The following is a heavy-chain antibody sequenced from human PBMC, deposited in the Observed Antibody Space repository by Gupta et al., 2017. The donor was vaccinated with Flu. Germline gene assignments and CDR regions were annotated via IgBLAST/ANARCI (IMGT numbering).Heavy chain of an antibody. D-gene: IGHD6-6*01. CDR2: INSDGSST. J-gene: IGHJ4*02. V-gene: IGHV3-74*01. CDR3: VASRSDSDF. Sequence: TIVNYGMHGDRQGPRKGLVGVSGINSDGSSTGYADAVKGRFTISKDTTRNTLYLQMNSLTAEDTAVYYCVASRSDSDFWGQGALVTVSS. CDR1: TIVNYG.